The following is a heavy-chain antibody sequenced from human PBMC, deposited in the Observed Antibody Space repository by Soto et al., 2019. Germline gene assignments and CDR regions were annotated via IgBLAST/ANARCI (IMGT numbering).Heavy chain of an antibody. Sequence: PSETLSLTCTVSGVSVSSGSYYWSWIRQPPGKGLEWIGYIYYNGNTNYNPSLKSRVTKSVDMSKNQFSLKLTSVTAADTAVYYCAREEYYDSSGYARAFDIWGQGTMVTVSS. CDR1: GVSVSSGSYY. CDR3: AREEYYDSSGYARAFDI. D-gene: IGHD3-22*01. CDR2: IYYNGNT. J-gene: IGHJ3*02. V-gene: IGHV4-61*01.